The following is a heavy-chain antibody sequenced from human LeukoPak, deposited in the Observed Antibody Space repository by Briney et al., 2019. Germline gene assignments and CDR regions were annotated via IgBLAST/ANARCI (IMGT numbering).Heavy chain of an antibody. J-gene: IGHJ4*02. CDR1: GGSISSSSYY. Sequence: SETLSLTCTVSGGSISSSSYYWGWIRQPPGKGLEWIGSIYYSGSTYYNPSLKSRVTMSVDTSKNQFSLKLSSVTAADTAVYYCARDRGLRGLYDYWGQGTLVTVSS. CDR2: IYYSGST. CDR3: ARDRGLRGLYDY. V-gene: IGHV4-39*07. D-gene: IGHD4-17*01.